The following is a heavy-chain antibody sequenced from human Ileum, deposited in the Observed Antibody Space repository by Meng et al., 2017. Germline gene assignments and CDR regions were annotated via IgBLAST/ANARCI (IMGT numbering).Heavy chain of an antibody. Sequence: EVQRVESGGGRVQPGGYLSLPCAASGFTFSGTWMHWVRQAPGKGLVWVARINNDGSYTDYVDSVKGRFTISRDNTKNTLYLQMTDLRAEDTAVYYCVKDWGGAGALDYWGQGSLVTVSS. J-gene: IGHJ4*02. CDR3: VKDWGGAGALDY. CDR2: INNDGSYT. CDR1: GFTFSGTW. V-gene: IGHV3-74*01. D-gene: IGHD3-16*01.